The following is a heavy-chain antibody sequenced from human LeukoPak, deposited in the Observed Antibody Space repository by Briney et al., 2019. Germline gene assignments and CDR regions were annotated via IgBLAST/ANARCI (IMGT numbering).Heavy chain of an antibody. D-gene: IGHD5-24*01. Sequence: ASVKVSCKASGYTFTSYGISWVRQAPGQGLEWMGWISAYNGNTNYAQKLQGRVTMTTDTSTSTAYMELRSLRSDDTAVYYCARVARDGYMVFYFDYWGQGTLVTVSS. CDR2: ISAYNGNT. CDR3: ARVARDGYMVFYFDY. J-gene: IGHJ4*02. CDR1: GYTFTSYG. V-gene: IGHV1-18*01.